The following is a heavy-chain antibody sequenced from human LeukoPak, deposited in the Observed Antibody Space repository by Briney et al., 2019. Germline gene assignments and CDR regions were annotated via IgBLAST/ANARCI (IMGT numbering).Heavy chain of an antibody. J-gene: IGHJ4*02. CDR1: GFTFSSYS. CDR3: ARIPVAHADY. V-gene: IGHV3-21*01. Sequence: KSGGSLRLSCAASGFTFSSYSMNWVRQAPGKGLEWVSSISSSSSYIYYADSVKGRFTISRDNAKNSLYLQMNSLRAEDTAVYYCARIPVAHADYWGQGTLVTVSS. CDR2: ISSSSSYI. D-gene: IGHD2-15*01.